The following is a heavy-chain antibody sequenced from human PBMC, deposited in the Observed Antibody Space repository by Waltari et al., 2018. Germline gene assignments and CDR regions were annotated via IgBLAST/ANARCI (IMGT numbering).Heavy chain of an antibody. CDR2: IYYSGST. Sequence: QVQLQESGPGLVKPSETLSLTCTVSGGSISSYYWSWIRQPPGKGLEWIGYIYYSGSTNYHPSLKSRVTISVDTSKNQFSLKLSSVTAADTAVYYCARERYSSGWYYFDYWGQGTLVTVSS. D-gene: IGHD6-19*01. CDR3: ARERYSSGWYYFDY. CDR1: GGSISSYY. J-gene: IGHJ4*02. V-gene: IGHV4-59*01.